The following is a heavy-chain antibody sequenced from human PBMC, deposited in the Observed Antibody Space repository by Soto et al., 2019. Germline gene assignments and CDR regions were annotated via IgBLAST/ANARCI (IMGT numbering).Heavy chain of an antibody. V-gene: IGHV4-34*01. CDR1: GGPSRGYY. J-gene: IGHJ6*02. CDR2: INHTGAT. Sequence: QVQLQQWGAGLLKPSETLSLTCAVDGGPSRGYYWSWVRQSPGKGLEWIGEINHTGATNYSPTLRRRVTISEETSKNHFSLKMRSVTAADSAVYYCTRSSGGALLYYYGMDVWGQGTTSPSP. D-gene: IGHD3-16*01. CDR3: TRSSGGALLYYYGMDV.